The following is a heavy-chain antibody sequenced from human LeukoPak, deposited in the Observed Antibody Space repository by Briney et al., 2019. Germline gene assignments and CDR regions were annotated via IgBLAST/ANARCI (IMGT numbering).Heavy chain of an antibody. Sequence: PGGSLRLSCAASGFTVSSNYMSWVRQAPGKGLEWVSVIYSGGSTYYADSVKGRFTISRDNSKNTLYLQLNSLRAEDTAVYYCARDIARRVGATYRELKYFDYWGQGTLVTVSS. CDR3: ARDIARRVGATYRELKYFDY. V-gene: IGHV3-66*01. J-gene: IGHJ4*02. CDR1: GFTVSSNY. CDR2: IYSGGST. D-gene: IGHD1-26*01.